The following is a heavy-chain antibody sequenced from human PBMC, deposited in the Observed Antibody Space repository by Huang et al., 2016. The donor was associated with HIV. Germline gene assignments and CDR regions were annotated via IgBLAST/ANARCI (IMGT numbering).Heavy chain of an antibody. CDR3: VKFTIDDSSVAA. CDR1: GFTFSSYA. Sequence: QVQLVESGGGVVQPGGSLRLSCAATGFTFSSYAMHWVRQDAGKGREGVAYIQVDGVNKNHADAVKGRFTISRDNSKNTLYLQISSVRAEDTAVYYCVKFTIDDSSVAAWGQGTLVTVS. J-gene: IGHJ4*02. CDR2: IQVDGVNK. D-gene: IGHD6-25*01. V-gene: IGHV3-30*02.